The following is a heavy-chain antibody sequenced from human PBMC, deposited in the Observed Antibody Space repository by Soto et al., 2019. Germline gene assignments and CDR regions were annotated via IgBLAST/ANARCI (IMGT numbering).Heavy chain of an antibody. J-gene: IGHJ4*02. CDR1: FGSVSGGDYY. Sequence: SEPLFLTCTFSFGSVSGGDYYLSIICQPPGKGLEWIGYIYYSGSTYYNPSLKSRVTISVDTSKNQFSLKLSSVTAADTAVYYCARPYYYDSSGYSFDYWGQGTLVTVSS. V-gene: IGHV4-30-4*01. CDR2: IYYSGST. D-gene: IGHD3-22*01. CDR3: ARPYYYDSSGYSFDY.